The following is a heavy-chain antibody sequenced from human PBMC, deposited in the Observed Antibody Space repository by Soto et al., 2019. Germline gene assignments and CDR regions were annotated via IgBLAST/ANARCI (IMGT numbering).Heavy chain of an antibody. D-gene: IGHD3-16*02. Sequence: QVQLQESGPGLVRPSETLSLTCTVSGDSLSTYYWSWIRPPAGARLEWIGRIHDTGRTNYNPSLKSRVTLSVDTFKNQFSLRLNSVTAADTAVYYCARAIVSGTYRFASGGQGTLVTVSS. CDR2: IHDTGRT. J-gene: IGHJ4*02. CDR3: ARAIVSGTYRFAS. CDR1: GDSLSTYY. V-gene: IGHV4-4*07.